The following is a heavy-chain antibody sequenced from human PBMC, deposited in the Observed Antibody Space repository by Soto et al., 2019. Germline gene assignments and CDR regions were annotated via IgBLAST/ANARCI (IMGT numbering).Heavy chain of an antibody. CDR2: TYYRSKWYN. D-gene: IGHD6-19*01. V-gene: IGHV6-1*01. CDR3: ERVDGDYSSAYYYYGMDV. CDR1: GDSVSSNSAA. Sequence: QTLSLTCAISGDSVSSNSAAWNWIRQSPSRGLEWLGRTYYRSKWYNDYAVSVKSRITINPDTSKNQFSLQLNSVTPEDTAVYYCERVDGDYSSAYYYYGMDVWGQGTAVTVSS. J-gene: IGHJ6*01.